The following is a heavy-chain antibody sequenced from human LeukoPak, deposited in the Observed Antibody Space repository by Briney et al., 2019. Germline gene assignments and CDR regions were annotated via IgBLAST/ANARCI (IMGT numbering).Heavy chain of an antibody. CDR3: ARSPHILTGENFDY. J-gene: IGHJ4*01. Sequence: ASVKVSCKASGYTFTGYFMRWVRQAPGQGLEWMGWISAYNGNTNYAQKLQGRVTMTTDTSTSTAYMELRSLRSDDTAVYYCARSPHILTGENFDYWGHGTLLTVSS. CDR2: ISAYNGNT. CDR1: GYTFTGYF. D-gene: IGHD3-9*01. V-gene: IGHV1-18*04.